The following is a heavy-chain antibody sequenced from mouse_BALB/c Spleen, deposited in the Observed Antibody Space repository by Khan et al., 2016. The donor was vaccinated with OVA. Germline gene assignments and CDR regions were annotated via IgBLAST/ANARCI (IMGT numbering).Heavy chain of an antibody. CDR1: GFTFSTYG. J-gene: IGHJ3*01. V-gene: IGHV5-6*01. Sequence: EVELVESGGDIVKPGGSLKLSCAASGFTFSTYGMSWVRQTPDKRLEWVATVSTGGHYTYYTDTVKGRFTISRDNAKNTLYLQMSSLGSEDTVIFYCARLAYYYDSEGFAYWGQGTLVTVSA. CDR3: ARLAYYYDSEGFAY. D-gene: IGHD1-1*01. CDR2: VSTGGHYT.